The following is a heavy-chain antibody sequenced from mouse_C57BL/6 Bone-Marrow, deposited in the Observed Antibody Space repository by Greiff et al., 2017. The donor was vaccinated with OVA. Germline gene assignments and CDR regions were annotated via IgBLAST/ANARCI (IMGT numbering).Heavy chain of an antibody. CDR1: GYTFTSYG. CDR3: ARSGIYYGNDHYYAMDY. CDR2: IYPRSGNT. J-gene: IGHJ4*01. V-gene: IGHV1-81*01. Sequence: QVQLKESGAELARPGASVKLSCKASGYTFTSYGISWVKQRTGQGLEWIGEIYPRSGNTYYNEKFKGKATLTADKSSSTAYMELRSLTSEDSAVYFCARSGIYYGNDHYYAMDYWGQGPSVTVSS. D-gene: IGHD2-1*01.